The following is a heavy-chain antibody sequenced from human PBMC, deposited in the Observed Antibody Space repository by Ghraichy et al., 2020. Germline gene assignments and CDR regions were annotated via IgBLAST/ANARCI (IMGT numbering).Heavy chain of an antibody. V-gene: IGHV3-53*01. CDR1: GFSVSSNY. CDR3: ARETHSGWNWFDP. Sequence: GGSLRLSCVASGFSVSSNYMTWVRQAPGRGLEWVSLIYTTGATDYADSVRGRFTISRDNFKNTVYLQMNSLRVEDTAVYYCARETHSGWNWFDPWGQGTLVTVSS. CDR2: IYTTGAT. J-gene: IGHJ5*02. D-gene: IGHD6-19*01.